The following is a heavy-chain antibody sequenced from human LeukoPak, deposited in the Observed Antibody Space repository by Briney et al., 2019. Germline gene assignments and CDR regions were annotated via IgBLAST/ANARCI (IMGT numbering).Heavy chain of an antibody. CDR3: AKDWKLRARYMDV. Sequence: PSETLSLTCTVSGGSISSSSYYWGWIRQPPGKGLEWIGSIYYSGSTYYNPSLKSRVTISVDTSKNQFSLKLSSVTAADTAVYYCAKDWKLRARYMDVWGKGTTVTVSS. D-gene: IGHD1-26*01. V-gene: IGHV4-39*07. J-gene: IGHJ6*03. CDR2: IYYSGST. CDR1: GGSISSSSYY.